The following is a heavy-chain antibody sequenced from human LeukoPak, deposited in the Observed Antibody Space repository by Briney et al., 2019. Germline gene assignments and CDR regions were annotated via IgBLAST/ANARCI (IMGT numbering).Heavy chain of an antibody. Sequence: PSETLSLTCTVSGGSISSYYWSWIRQPPVKGLEWIGYIYYSGTTNYNPSLKSRVTISVDTSKNQFFLKLSSVTAADTAVYYCARGVYIAAAQYGYWGQGTLVTVSS. CDR2: IYYSGTT. CDR3: ARGVYIAAAQYGY. CDR1: GGSISSYY. V-gene: IGHV4-59*01. D-gene: IGHD6-13*01. J-gene: IGHJ4*02.